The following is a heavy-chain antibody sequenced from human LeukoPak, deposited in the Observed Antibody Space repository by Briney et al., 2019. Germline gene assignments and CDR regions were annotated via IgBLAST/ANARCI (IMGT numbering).Heavy chain of an antibody. CDR2: ISSSSSYI. CDR1: GFTFSSYS. J-gene: IGHJ6*02. Sequence: GGSLRLSCAASGFTFSSYSMNWVRQAPGKGLEWVSSISSSSSYIYYADSVKGRFTISRGNAKNSLYLQMNSLRAEDTAVYYCARSYCSSTSCYYYGMDVWGQGTTVTVSS. V-gene: IGHV3-21*01. D-gene: IGHD2-2*01. CDR3: ARSYCSSTSCYYYGMDV.